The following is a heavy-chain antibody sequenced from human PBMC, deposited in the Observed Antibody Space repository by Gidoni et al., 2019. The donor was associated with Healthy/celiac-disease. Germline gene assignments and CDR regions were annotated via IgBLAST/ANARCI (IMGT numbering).Heavy chain of an antibody. CDR2: IYYSGST. Sequence: QLQLQESGPGLVKPSETLSLTCTVSGGSISRSSYYWGWIRQPPGKGLEWIGSIYYSGSTSHNPSLKSRVTISVDTSKNQFSLKLSSVTAADTAVYYCARHWGDYDFWSGPFDPWGQGTLVTVSS. V-gene: IGHV4-39*01. D-gene: IGHD3-3*01. CDR1: GGSISRSSYY. CDR3: ARHWGDYDFWSGPFDP. J-gene: IGHJ5*02.